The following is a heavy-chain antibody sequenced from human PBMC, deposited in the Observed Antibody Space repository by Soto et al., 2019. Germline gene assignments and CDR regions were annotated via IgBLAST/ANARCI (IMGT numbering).Heavy chain of an antibody. Sequence: QVQLVQSGAEVKKPGASVKVSCKASGYSFTSYDISWVRQAPGQGLEWMGWISAYNGNTNYVQNLQGRVTMTTDTSTSTAYMELWSLRSDDTAVYSCARVYRITMVRGELSEYWGQGTLVTVS. CDR3: ARVYRITMVRGELSEY. V-gene: IGHV1-18*01. J-gene: IGHJ4*02. CDR2: ISAYNGNT. CDR1: GYSFTSYD. D-gene: IGHD3-10*01.